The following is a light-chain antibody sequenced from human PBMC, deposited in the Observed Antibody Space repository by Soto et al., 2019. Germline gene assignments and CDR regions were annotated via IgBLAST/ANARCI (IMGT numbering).Light chain of an antibody. CDR3: NSYTTISNRV. J-gene: IGLJ1*01. V-gene: IGLV2-14*01. CDR2: EVT. CDR1: SSDIGAYNY. Sequence: QSALTQPASVSGSPGQSITISCTGTSSDIGAYNYVSWYQQHPGKAPKLLIYEVTNRPSGVSDRFSGSKSGNTASLTISGLQAEDEANYYCNSYTTISNRVFGTGNKVTVL.